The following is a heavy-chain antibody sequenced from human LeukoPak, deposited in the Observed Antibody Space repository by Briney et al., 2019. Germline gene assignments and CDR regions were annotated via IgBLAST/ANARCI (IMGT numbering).Heavy chain of an antibody. Sequence: PGGSLRLSCAASGFTFSSYSMNWVRQAPGKGLEWVSYISSSSTIYYADSVKGRFTISRDNAKNSLYLQMNSLRAEDTAVYYCARAFRSGYSDYWGQGTLVTVSS. V-gene: IGHV3-48*01. CDR3: ARAFRSGYSDY. CDR2: ISSSSTI. CDR1: GFTFSSYS. D-gene: IGHD3-22*01. J-gene: IGHJ4*02.